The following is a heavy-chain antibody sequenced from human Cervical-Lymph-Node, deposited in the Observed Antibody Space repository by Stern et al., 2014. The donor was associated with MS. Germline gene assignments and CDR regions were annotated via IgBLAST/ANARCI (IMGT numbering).Heavy chain of an antibody. V-gene: IGHV3-33*01. CDR2: IWYDGSNK. D-gene: IGHD4-17*01. Sequence: QVQLVQSGGGVVQPGRSLRLSCAASGFTFSSYGMHWVRQAPGRGLEWVAVIWYDGSNKYYADSVKGRFTISRDNSKNTLYLQMNSLRAEDTAVYYCARDPVTTAYYYHGMDVWGQGTTVTVSS. CDR3: ARDPVTTAYYYHGMDV. J-gene: IGHJ6*02. CDR1: GFTFSSYG.